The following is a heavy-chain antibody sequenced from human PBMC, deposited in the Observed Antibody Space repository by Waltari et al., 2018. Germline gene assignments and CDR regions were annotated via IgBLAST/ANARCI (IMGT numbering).Heavy chain of an antibody. V-gene: IGHV4-39*07. Sequence: QLQLQESGPGLVKPSETLSLACTVSGDYITNTNYHWAWIRQPPGKGLQWIAPIFVNGTSYYNPPLKSGVLISVDPSKNQFALRVTSVTVADTAVYFCARRVGDVLTGWPEFFDYWGQGNMVIVSP. CDR2: IFVNGTS. CDR1: GDYITNTNYH. D-gene: IGHD3-9*01. J-gene: IGHJ4*02. CDR3: ARRVGDVLTGWPEFFDY.